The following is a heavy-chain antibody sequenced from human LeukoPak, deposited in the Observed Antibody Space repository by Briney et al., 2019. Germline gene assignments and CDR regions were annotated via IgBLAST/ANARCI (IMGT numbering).Heavy chain of an antibody. J-gene: IGHJ4*02. V-gene: IGHV3-7*01. CDR3: ARIAAAGTWYDY. CDR1: GFMSNAYW. D-gene: IGHD6-13*01. CDR2: IRQDGGEI. Sequence: GESLRLSCTGSGFMSNAYWMTWVRKAPGMGLEWVGNIRQDGGEIFYVDSVRGRFTISRDNAKNSLYLQMNSLRAEDTAVYYCARIAAAGTWYDYWGQGTLVTVSS.